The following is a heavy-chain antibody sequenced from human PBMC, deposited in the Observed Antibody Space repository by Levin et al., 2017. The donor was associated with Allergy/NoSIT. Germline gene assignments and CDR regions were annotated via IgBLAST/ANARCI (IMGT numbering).Heavy chain of an antibody. V-gene: IGHV3-23*01. CDR2: ISGSGGNT. Sequence: AASVKVSCAVSGFTFSNYAMTWVRQTPGKGLEWVSSISGSGGNTYYADSVKGRFTISRDNSKNTLLLQMNTLRAEDTALYYCARIPVYNSGLLDYWGQGTLVTVSS. CDR3: ARIPVYNSGLLDY. CDR1: GFTFSNYA. J-gene: IGHJ4*02. D-gene: IGHD1-20*01.